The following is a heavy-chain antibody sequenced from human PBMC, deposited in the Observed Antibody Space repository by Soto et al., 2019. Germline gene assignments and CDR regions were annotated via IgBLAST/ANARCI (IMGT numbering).Heavy chain of an antibody. CDR1: GFTFSSYG. J-gene: IGHJ5*02. CDR3: ARDHVVRFDP. Sequence: QVQLVESGGGVVQPGRSLRLSCAASGFTFSSYGMHWVRQAPGKGLEWVAVIWYDGSNKYYADSVKGRFTISRDNSKNTLYLQMNSLRAEDTAVYYRARDHVVRFDPWGQGTLVTVSS. V-gene: IGHV3-33*01. CDR2: IWYDGSNK. D-gene: IGHD2-15*01.